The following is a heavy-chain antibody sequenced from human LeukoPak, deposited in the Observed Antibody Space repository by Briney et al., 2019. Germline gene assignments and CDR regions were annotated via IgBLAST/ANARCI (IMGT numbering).Heavy chain of an antibody. J-gene: IGHJ4*02. V-gene: IGHV3-11*06. CDR1: GFTFSDYY. Sequence: GGSLRLSCAASGFTFSDYYMSWIRQAPEKGLEWVSHISSSSTYTNYADSVKGRFTISRDNAKNSLYLRMNSLRAEDTAVYYCAMYRTYGDRDYWGQGALVTVSS. D-gene: IGHD4-17*01. CDR3: AMYRTYGDRDY. CDR2: ISSSSTYT.